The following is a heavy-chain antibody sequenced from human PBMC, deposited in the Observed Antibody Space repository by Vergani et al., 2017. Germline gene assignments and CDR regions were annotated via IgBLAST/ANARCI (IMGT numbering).Heavy chain of an antibody. CDR3: ARDHRRWYNWFDP. CDR1: GYTFSNYY. Sequence: QVQVVQSGAEVKKSGASVKVSCKTSGYTFSNYYMHWVRQAPGQGLEWMGIINPNSGGTNYAQKFQGRVTMTRDTSISTAYMELSRLRSDDTAVYYCARDHRRWYNWFDPWGQGTLVTVSS. CDR2: INPNSGGT. V-gene: IGHV1-2*02. J-gene: IGHJ5*02. D-gene: IGHD4-23*01.